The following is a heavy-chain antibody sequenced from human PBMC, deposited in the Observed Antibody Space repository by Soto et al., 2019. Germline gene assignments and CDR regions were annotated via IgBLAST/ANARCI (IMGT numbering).Heavy chain of an antibody. J-gene: IGHJ4*02. V-gene: IGHV4-34*01. CDR2: INHRGST. Sequence: QVQLQQWGAGLLKPSETLSLTCAVYGGSFSGYYWSWIRQPPGKGLEWMGEINHRGSTNYNPSLKSRVTIPVETSKNQFSLKLSSVTAADTAVYYCAREKVGATIGYYWGQGTLVTVSS. D-gene: IGHD1-26*01. CDR1: GGSFSGYY. CDR3: AREKVGATIGYY.